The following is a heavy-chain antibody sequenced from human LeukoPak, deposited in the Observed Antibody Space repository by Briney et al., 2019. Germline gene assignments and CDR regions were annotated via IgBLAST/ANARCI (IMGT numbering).Heavy chain of an antibody. V-gene: IGHV4-4*07. CDR3: ARDRINPGIAVAGTYYYYYGMDV. Sequence: SETLSLTCTVSGGSISSYYWSWIRQPAGKGLEWIGRIYTSGSTNYNPSLKSRVTMSVDTSKNQFSLKLSSVTAADTAVYYCARDRINPGIAVAGTYYYYYGMDVWGQGTTVTVSS. CDR1: GGSISSYY. J-gene: IGHJ6*02. D-gene: IGHD6-19*01. CDR2: IYTSGST.